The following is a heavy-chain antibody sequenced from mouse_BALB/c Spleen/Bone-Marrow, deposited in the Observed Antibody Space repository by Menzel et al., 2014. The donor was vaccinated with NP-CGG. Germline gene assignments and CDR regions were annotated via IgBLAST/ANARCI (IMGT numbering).Heavy chain of an antibody. Sequence: QVQLKESGAELARPGASVKLSCKASGYTFTSYWMQWVKQRPGQGLEWIGDIYPGDGDTRYTQKFKGKATLTADKSSSTAYMQLSSLASEDSAVYYCARGDYETWFAYWGQGTLVTVSA. CDR2: IYPGDGDT. V-gene: IGHV1-87*01. J-gene: IGHJ3*01. CDR3: ARGDYETWFAY. CDR1: GYTFTSYW. D-gene: IGHD2-4*01.